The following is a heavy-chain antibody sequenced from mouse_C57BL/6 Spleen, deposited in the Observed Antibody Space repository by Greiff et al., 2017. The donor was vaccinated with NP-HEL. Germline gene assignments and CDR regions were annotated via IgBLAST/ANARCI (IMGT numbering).Heavy chain of an antibody. D-gene: IGHD2-1*01. CDR3: AILYGNYGAMDY. CDR2: FHPYNDDT. CDR1: GYTFTTYP. J-gene: IGHJ4*01. Sequence: VKLMESGAELVKPGASVKMSCKASGYTFTTYPIEWMKQNHGKSLEWIGNFHPYNDDTKYNEKFKGKATLTVEKSSSTVYLELSRLTSDDSAVYYCAILYGNYGAMDYWGQGTSVTVSS. V-gene: IGHV1-47*01.